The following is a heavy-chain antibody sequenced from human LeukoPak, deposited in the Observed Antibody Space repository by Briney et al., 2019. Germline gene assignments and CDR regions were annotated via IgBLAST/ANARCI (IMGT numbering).Heavy chain of an antibody. Sequence: PGGSLRLSCAASGFTFSSYAMHWVRQAPGKGLEWVAVISYDGSNKYYAGSVKGRFTISRDNSKNTLYLQMNSLRAEDTAVYYCARDLGYCSSTSCSYYFDYWGQGTLVTVSS. CDR1: GFTFSSYA. CDR2: ISYDGSNK. D-gene: IGHD2-2*01. CDR3: ARDLGYCSSTSCSYYFDY. J-gene: IGHJ4*02. V-gene: IGHV3-30*04.